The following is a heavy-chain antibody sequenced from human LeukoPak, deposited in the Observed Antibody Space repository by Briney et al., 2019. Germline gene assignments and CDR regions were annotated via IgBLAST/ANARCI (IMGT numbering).Heavy chain of an antibody. D-gene: IGHD2-15*01. CDR1: GFTFSSYS. Sequence: GGSLRLSCAASGFTFSSYSMNWVRQAPGKGLEWVSSISSSSSYIYYADSVKGRFTISRDNAKNSLYLQMNSLRAEDTAVYYCARDCSGGSCYIGAFDIWGQGTMVTVSS. V-gene: IGHV3-21*01. J-gene: IGHJ3*02. CDR3: ARDCSGGSCYIGAFDI. CDR2: ISSSSSYI.